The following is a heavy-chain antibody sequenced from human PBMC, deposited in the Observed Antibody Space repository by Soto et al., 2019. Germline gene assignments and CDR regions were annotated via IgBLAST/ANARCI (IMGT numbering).Heavy chain of an antibody. CDR2: VSGYNGNT. CDR1: VYTFTTSG. D-gene: IGHD1-7*01. J-gene: IGHJ6*02. CDR3: ERAGELTYSYYCMDV. V-gene: IGHV1-18*01. Sequence: QVQLVQSGGEVKKPGDSVKVSCKASVYTFTTSGVSWGRQARGQGREWMGWVSGYNGNTKYEEKFHDRVTTTTDTTTSPDYLELRSLTNDNTAYYYCERAGELTYSYYCMDVWGQGTMVIVSS.